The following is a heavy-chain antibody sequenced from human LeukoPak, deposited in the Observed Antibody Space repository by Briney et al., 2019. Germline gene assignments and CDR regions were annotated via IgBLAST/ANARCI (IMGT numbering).Heavy chain of an antibody. V-gene: IGHV4-39*07. CDR2: IYSSGNP. Sequence: SETLSLTCTVSGVSISGTTYCWAWIRQPPGKGLEWIGSIYSSGNPIYNASLKSRIAISVDTSQNKFSLRLNYVTAADTAVYYWGADPINFDFWGQGTLVTVSS. CDR1: GVSISGTTYC. CDR3: GADPINFDF. J-gene: IGHJ4*02.